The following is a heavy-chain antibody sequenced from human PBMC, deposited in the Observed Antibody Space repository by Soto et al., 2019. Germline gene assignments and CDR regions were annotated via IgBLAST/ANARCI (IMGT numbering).Heavy chain of an antibody. CDR3: ASLTVLLHWFDP. D-gene: IGHD3-10*01. J-gene: IGHJ5*02. CDR1: GGSISSSSYY. V-gene: IGHV4-39*01. CDR2: IYYSGNT. Sequence: QLQLQESGPGLVKPSETLSLTCTVSGGSISSSSYYWGWIRQPRGKGLEWIGSIYYSGNTYYNPSLKSRVTISVDTSKNQFSLKLSSVTAADTAVYYCASLTVLLHWFDPWGQGTLVTVSS.